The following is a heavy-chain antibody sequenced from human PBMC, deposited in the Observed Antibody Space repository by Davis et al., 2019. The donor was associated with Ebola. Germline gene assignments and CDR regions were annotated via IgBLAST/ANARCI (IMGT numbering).Heavy chain of an antibody. CDR1: GYTFTGYY. Sequence: ASVKVSCKASGYTFTGYYMHWVRQAPGQGLEWMGWINPNSGGTNYAQKFQGRVTMTRDTSISTAYMELSSLRSEDTAVYYCAAYCSSTSCRFWSSGYYYYGMDVWGQGTTVTVSS. CDR3: AAYCSSTSCRFWSSGYYYYGMDV. D-gene: IGHD2-2*01. V-gene: IGHV1-2*02. CDR2: INPNSGGT. J-gene: IGHJ6*02.